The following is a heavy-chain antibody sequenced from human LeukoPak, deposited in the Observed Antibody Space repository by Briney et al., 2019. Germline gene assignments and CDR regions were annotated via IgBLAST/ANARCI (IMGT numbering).Heavy chain of an antibody. J-gene: IGHJ4*02. V-gene: IGHV4-30-2*01. CDR2: IYHSGST. Sequence: SETLSLTCAVSGGSISSGGYSWSWIRQPPGTGLEWIGYIYHSGSTYYNPSLKSRVTISVDRSKNQFSLKLSSVTAADTAVYYCARDAPDSSFDYWGQGTLVTVSS. CDR3: ARDAPDSSFDY. CDR1: GGSISSGGYS. D-gene: IGHD3-22*01.